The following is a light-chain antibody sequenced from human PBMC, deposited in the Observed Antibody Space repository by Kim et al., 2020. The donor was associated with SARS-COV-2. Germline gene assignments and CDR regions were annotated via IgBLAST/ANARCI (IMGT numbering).Light chain of an antibody. CDR3: CSYAGSTTWV. J-gene: IGLJ3*02. V-gene: IGLV2-23*01. Sequence: GQSITISGTGTTSDVVSYNLVSWYQQYPGKGPKLIIYEGTKRAPGVSNRFSGSKSGSWASLTISGLQPEDEADYHCCSYAGSTTWVFGGGTQLTVL. CDR1: TSDVVSYNL. CDR2: EGT.